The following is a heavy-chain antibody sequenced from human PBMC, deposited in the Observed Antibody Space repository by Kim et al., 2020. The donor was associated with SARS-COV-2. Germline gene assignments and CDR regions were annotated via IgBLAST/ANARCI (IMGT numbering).Heavy chain of an antibody. CDR1: GFTFTTYA. CDR2: ISGSGSHT. Sequence: GGSLRLSCAASGFTFTTYAMTWVRQAPGKGLEWVSGISGSGSHTYYAASVKGRFTISRENSKNTLYLQMNSLRAEDTAIYYCAKDLSYGFGEGFFYYGMDVWGQGTTVTVSS. V-gene: IGHV3-23*01. CDR3: AKDLSYGFGEGFFYYGMDV. D-gene: IGHD3-10*01. J-gene: IGHJ6*02.